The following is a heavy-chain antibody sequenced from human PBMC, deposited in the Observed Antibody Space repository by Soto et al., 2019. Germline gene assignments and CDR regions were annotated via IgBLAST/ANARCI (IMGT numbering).Heavy chain of an antibody. CDR1: GFTVSTYG. V-gene: IGHV3-30*03. Sequence: QVQLVESGGGVVQPGRSLRLSCAVSGFTVSTYGMHWVRQAPGKGLEWVAVISRDGGTKYYADSVKGRITISRDNSRNTLFLEMNRLRGDDMAGYYCSGEVSSGYWGQGTLVTVSS. D-gene: IGHD2-15*01. CDR2: ISRDGGTK. CDR3: SGEVSSGY. J-gene: IGHJ4*02.